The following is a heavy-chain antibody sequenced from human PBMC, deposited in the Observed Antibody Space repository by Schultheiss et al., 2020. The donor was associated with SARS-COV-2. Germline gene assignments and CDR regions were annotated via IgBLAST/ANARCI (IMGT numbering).Heavy chain of an antibody. CDR3: ARDGGGFTPNGMDV. CDR2: ISYDGSNK. Sequence: GESLKISCAASGFTFSSYAMHWVRQAPGKGLEWVAVISYDGSNKYYADSVKGRFTISRDNSKNTLYLQMNSLRAEDTAVYYCARDGGGFTPNGMDVWGQGTTVTVSS. J-gene: IGHJ6*02. CDR1: GFTFSSYA. D-gene: IGHD2-15*01. V-gene: IGHV3-30*04.